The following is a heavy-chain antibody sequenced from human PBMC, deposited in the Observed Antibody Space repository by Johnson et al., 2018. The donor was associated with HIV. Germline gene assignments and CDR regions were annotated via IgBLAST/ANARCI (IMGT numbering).Heavy chain of an antibody. CDR3: ARDPDDYGGRDAFDI. J-gene: IGHJ3*02. CDR2: ISYDGSNK. V-gene: IGHV3-30*04. CDR1: GFTFSSYA. D-gene: IGHD4-23*01. Sequence: VQVLESGGGVVQPGRSLRLSCASSGFTFSSYAMHWVRQAPGKGLEWVAVISYDGSNKYYADSVKGRFTISRDNSKNTLYLQMNSLRAEDTAVYYCARDPDDYGGRDAFDIWGQGTMVTVSS.